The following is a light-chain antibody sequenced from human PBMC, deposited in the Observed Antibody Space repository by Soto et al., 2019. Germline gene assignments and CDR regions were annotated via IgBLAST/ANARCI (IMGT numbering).Light chain of an antibody. V-gene: IGKV3-11*01. CDR2: DAS. CDR3: QQRSNWPLPWT. Sequence: EIVLTQSPATLSLSPGERASLSCRASQSVSSYLAWYQQKPGQAPRLLIYDASNRAPGITARFSGSGSGTDFTLTISSLEPEDFAVYYCQQRSNWPLPWTFGQGTKVEI. CDR1: QSVSSY. J-gene: IGKJ1*01.